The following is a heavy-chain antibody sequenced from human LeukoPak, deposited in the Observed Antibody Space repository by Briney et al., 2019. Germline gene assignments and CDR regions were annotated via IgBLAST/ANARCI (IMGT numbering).Heavy chain of an antibody. D-gene: IGHD1-26*01. V-gene: IGHV4-61*08. CDR1: GGSISSGDYY. CDR3: ARAAYSGSYHSDY. J-gene: IGHJ4*02. CDR2: IYYSGST. Sequence: SETLSLTCTVSGGSISSGDYYWSWIRQPPGKGLEWIGYIYYSGSTNYNPSLKSRVTISVDTSKNQFSLKLSSVTAADTAVYYCARAAYSGSYHSDYWGQGTLVTVSS.